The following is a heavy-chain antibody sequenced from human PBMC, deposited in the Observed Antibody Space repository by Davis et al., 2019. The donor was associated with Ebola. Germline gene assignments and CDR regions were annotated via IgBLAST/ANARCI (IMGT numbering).Heavy chain of an antibody. V-gene: IGHV4-39*01. J-gene: IGHJ6*02. D-gene: IGHD6-6*01. CDR1: GGSISSSSYY. CDR3: ARHQGSSSYYGMDV. Sequence: SETLSLTCTVSGGSISSSSYYWGWIRQPPGKGLEWIGSIYYSGSTYYNPSLKSRVTISVDTSKNQFSLKLSSVTAADTAVYYCARHQGSSSYYGMDVWGQGTTVTVSS. CDR2: IYYSGST.